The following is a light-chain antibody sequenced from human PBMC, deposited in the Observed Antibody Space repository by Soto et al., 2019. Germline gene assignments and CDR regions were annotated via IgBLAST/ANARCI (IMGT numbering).Light chain of an antibody. V-gene: IGKV1-39*01. CDR1: QSISSY. J-gene: IGKJ1*01. Sequence: DIQMTQSPSSLSVSVGDRVTITCRASQSISSYLNWYQQKPGKAPKLLIYAASSLQSGVPSRFSGSGSGTDFTLTISSLQPEVFATYYCQQSYSTPWTFGQGTKVEIK. CDR2: AAS. CDR3: QQSYSTPWT.